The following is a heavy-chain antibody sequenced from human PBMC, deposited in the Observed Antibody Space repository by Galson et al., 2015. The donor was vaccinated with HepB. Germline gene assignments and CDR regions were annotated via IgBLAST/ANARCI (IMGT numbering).Heavy chain of an antibody. D-gene: IGHD3-22*01. J-gene: IGHJ4*02. CDR3: AHRHYYNSSYYAFDF. Sequence: PALVKPTQTLTLTCTFSEFSLSTSGVSVGWIRQPPGKALEWLALIYWNDDKRYRSSLKSRLTITKDTSKNQVVLTMTNMDPVDTATYYCAHRHYYNSSYYAFDFWGQGTLVTVSS. CDR1: EFSLSTSGVS. CDR2: IYWNDDK. V-gene: IGHV2-5*01.